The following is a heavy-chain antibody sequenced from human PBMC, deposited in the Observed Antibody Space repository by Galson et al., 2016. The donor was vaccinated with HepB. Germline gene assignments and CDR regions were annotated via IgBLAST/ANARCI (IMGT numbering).Heavy chain of an antibody. CDR3: ARNIVPPEPWYYYYGMDG. V-gene: IGHV1-69*06. Sequence: SVKVSCKASGGSFTSYALSWVRQAPGQGLEWMGGIFPLDTTASYAQNFEGRVTITADTSTSTAYMELSSLRSEDTAVYYLARNIVPPEPWYYYYGMDGWGQGTTVTVSS. J-gene: IGHJ6*02. D-gene: IGHD2/OR15-2a*01. CDR2: IFPLDTTA. CDR1: GGSFTSYA.